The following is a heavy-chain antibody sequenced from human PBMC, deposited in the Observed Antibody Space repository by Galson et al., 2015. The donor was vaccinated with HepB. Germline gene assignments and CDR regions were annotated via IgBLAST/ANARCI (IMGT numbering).Heavy chain of an antibody. CDR1: GYNFSSFD. CDR2: ISTYDTKT. V-gene: IGHV1-18*04. CDR3: ARDREVAVAGGDSYDY. J-gene: IGHJ4*02. Sequence: SVKVSCKASGYNFSSFDISWVRQAPGQGLEWMGWISTYDTKTKYAQTFQGRLTMSTDPSTSTAYMELKTLRSDDTAVYYCARDREVAVAGGDSYDYWGQGTLVIVSS. D-gene: IGHD4-23*01.